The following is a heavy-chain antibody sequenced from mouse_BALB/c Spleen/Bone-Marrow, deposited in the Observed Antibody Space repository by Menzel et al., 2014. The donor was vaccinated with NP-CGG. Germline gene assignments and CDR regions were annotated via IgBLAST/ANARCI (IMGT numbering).Heavy chain of an antibody. Sequence: QVQLQQSGADLAKPGASVKMSCKASGYTFTSYWMHWVKQRPGQGLEWIGYINPSTTYSAYNQKFKDKATLTADKSSSTAYMQLSSLTSEDSAVYYCALYYRYDFFDYWGQGTTLTVSS. D-gene: IGHD2-14*01. J-gene: IGHJ2*01. CDR3: ALYYRYDFFDY. V-gene: IGHV1-7*01. CDR1: GYTFTSYW. CDR2: INPSTTYS.